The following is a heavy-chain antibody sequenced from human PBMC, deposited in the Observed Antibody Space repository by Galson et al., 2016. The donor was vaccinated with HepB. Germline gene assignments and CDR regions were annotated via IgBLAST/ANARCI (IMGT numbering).Heavy chain of an antibody. CDR3: ARTTVRLVRNYYYQYGMDV. D-gene: IGHD6-19*01. J-gene: IGHJ6*02. Sequence: SVKVSCKASGGTFSNYGISWVRQAPGQGLEYMGGIIPILGTPNYAQKFQGRVTITADESTSTACMEVSSLRSEDTAVYYCARTTVRLVRNYYYQYGMDVWGQGTTVTVSS. CDR1: GGTFSNYG. CDR2: IIPILGTP. V-gene: IGHV1-69*13.